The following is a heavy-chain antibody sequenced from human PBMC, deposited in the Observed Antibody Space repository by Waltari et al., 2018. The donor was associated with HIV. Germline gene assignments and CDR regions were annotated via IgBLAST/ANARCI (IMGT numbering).Heavy chain of an antibody. D-gene: IGHD2-15*01. J-gene: IGHJ5*02. Sequence: QVQLQQWGAGLLKPSETLSLTCAVYGGSFTGYYWTWVRQPPGKGLEWIGEISHSGSTNYNPSLKSRVTISLDASRNQFSMKRTSVTAADTAVFYCARCKKVAIVAAGNYNWFDPWGQGTLVTVSS. CDR2: ISHSGST. V-gene: IGHV4-34*01. CDR3: ARCKKVAIVAAGNYNWFDP. CDR1: GGSFTGYY.